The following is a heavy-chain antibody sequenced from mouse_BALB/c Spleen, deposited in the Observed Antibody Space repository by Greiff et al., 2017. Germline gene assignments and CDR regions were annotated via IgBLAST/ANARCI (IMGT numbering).Heavy chain of an antibody. D-gene: IGHD2-10*02. V-gene: IGHV14-4*02. CDR1: GFNIKDYY. CDR3: SMTPFAY. J-gene: IGHJ3*01. Sequence: EVQLQQSGAELVRSGASVKLSCTASGFNIKDYYMHWVKRRPEQGLEWIGWIDPENGDTEYAPKFQGKATMTADTSSNTAYLQLSSLTSEDTAVYYCSMTPFAYWGQGTLVTVSA. CDR2: IDPENGDT.